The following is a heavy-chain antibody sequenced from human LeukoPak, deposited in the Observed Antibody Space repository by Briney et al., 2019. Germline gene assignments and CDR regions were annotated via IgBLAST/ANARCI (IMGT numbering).Heavy chain of an antibody. V-gene: IGHV3-7*01. CDR3: VGGDY. Sequence: GGSLRLSCAASGFTFSNYWMSWVRQAPGKGLEWVANINQDGSDKYYVDSVKGRFTISRDNTKNSLYLQMNSLRAEDTAVYYCVGGDYWGQGTLVTVSS. CDR2: INQDGSDK. J-gene: IGHJ4*02. CDR1: GFTFSNYW.